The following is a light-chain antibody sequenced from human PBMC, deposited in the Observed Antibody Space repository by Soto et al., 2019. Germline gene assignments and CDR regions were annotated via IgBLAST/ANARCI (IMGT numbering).Light chain of an antibody. CDR3: QQYNNWWT. CDR1: ETVRSN. J-gene: IGKJ1*01. Sequence: VMTQSPDTLSVSHGERATRSCRASETVRSNLAWYQQIPGQAPRLFIYAASTMATGIPARFIGNGSGTEFTLTISSLQSEDFAVYYCQQYNNWWTFGQGTKVDIK. CDR2: AAS. V-gene: IGKV3D-15*01.